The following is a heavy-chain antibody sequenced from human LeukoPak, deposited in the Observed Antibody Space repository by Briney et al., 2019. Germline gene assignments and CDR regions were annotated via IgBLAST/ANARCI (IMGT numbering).Heavy chain of an antibody. J-gene: IGHJ3*02. CDR3: AKDVFYGSGTLGGLAFDI. D-gene: IGHD3-10*01. CDR2: ISWNSGSI. V-gene: IGHV3-9*01. CDR1: GFTFDDYA. Sequence: GRSLRLSCAASGFTFDDYAMHWVRQAPGKGLEWVSGISWNSGSIGYADSVKGRFTISRDNAKNSLYLQMNSLRAEDTALYYCAKDVFYGSGTLGGLAFDIWGQGTMVTVSS.